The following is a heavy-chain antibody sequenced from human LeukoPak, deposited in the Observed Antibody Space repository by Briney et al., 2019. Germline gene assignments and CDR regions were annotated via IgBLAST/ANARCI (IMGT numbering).Heavy chain of an antibody. CDR2: IRQDGSEK. CDR1: GFTFSNYW. Sequence: GGSLRLSCAASGFTFSNYWMHWVRQAPGKGLEWVANIRQDGSEKYYVASVKGRFTISRDNAKNSLYLQMNSLRADDTAVYYCVRAMDYWGQGTLVTVSS. CDR3: VRAMDY. J-gene: IGHJ4*02. V-gene: IGHV3-7*01.